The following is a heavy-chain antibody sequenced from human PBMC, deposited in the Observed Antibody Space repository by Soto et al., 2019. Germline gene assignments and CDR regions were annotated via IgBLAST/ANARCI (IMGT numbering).Heavy chain of an antibody. V-gene: IGHV1-3*01. J-gene: IGHJ4*02. Sequence: ASVKVSCKASGYTFTSYAMYWVRQAPGQRLEWMGWINAGNGNTKYSQKFQGRVTNTRDTSASTAYMELSSLRSEDTAVYYCARVPGGSSSFADYWGQGTLVTVSS. CDR2: INAGNGNT. CDR1: GYTFTSYA. D-gene: IGHD6-6*01. CDR3: ARVPGGSSSFADY.